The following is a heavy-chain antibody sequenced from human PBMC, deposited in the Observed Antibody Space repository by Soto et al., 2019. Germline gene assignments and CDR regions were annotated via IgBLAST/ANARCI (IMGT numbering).Heavy chain of an antibody. D-gene: IGHD6-19*01. CDR1: GGSFSGYY. CDR2: INHSGST. J-gene: IGHJ4*02. V-gene: IGHV4-34*01. Sequence: SETLSLTCAVYGGSFSGYYWSWIRQPPGKGLEWIGEINHSGSTNYNPSLKSRVTISVDTSKNQFSLKLSSVTAADTAVYYCARRGYGYATGKYSSGRPLDYWGQGTLVTVSS. CDR3: ARRGYGYATGKYSSGRPLDY.